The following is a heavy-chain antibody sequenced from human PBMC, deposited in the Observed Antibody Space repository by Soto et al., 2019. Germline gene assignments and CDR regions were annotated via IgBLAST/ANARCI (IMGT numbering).Heavy chain of an antibody. V-gene: IGHV1-69*01. CDR1: GGTFDSFG. J-gene: IGHJ3*02. Sequence: QVQLVQSGAEMKKPGSSVTVSCKTSGGTFDSFGISGIRQAPGPGLEGIGGIIPVFKTTDHAHKFQDRVTITADDATNTAYMELTSSTAEASSMYYCARDTSRITMGRGSPGGFAIWGQGTVVTVSS. CDR2: IIPVFKTT. CDR3: ARDTSRITMGRGSPGGFAI. D-gene: IGHD3-10*01.